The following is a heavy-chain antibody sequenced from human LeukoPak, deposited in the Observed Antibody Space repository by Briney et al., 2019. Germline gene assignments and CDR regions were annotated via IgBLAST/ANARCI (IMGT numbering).Heavy chain of an antibody. Sequence: SETLSLTCSVSGDSISDFYWNWIRQPPGKRLEWIGNIHYSGNSNYNPSPQSRVTISIDTSRKQLFLKLTSVTAADTAVYYCALAPNSNWFDFWGQGTLVTVSS. D-gene: IGHD2-8*01. CDR3: ALAPNSNWFDF. CDR2: IHYSGNS. J-gene: IGHJ5*01. CDR1: GDSISDFY. V-gene: IGHV4-59*08.